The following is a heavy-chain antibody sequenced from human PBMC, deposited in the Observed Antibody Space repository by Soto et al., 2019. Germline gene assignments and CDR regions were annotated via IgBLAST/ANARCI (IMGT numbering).Heavy chain of an antibody. V-gene: IGHV1-69*13. D-gene: IGHD2-2*01. CDR3: ARGGAVVVPGAVDRHNWFDP. CDR2: IIPRSGTS. CDR1: GDTFSTYT. J-gene: IGHJ5*02. Sequence: ASVKVSCKASGDTFSTYTITWVRQAPGQGLEWMGGIIPRSGTSNYAQKFQGRVTITADESTSTAYMELSSLRSEDTAVYYCARGGAVVVPGAVDRHNWFDPWGQGTLVTVSS.